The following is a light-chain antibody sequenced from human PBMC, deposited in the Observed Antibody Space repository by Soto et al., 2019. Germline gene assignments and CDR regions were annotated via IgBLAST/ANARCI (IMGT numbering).Light chain of an antibody. J-gene: IGLJ2*01. CDR1: NSNIGSNT. Sequence: QAVVTQPPSASGTPGQRVTISCSGSNSNIGSNTVDWYQQFPGTAPKLLIHSTNQRPSGVPDRFSGSKSGTSVSLAISGLQSEDEADYSCAAWDDSLNAVVFGGGTKLTVL. CDR3: AAWDDSLNAVV. CDR2: STN. V-gene: IGLV1-44*01.